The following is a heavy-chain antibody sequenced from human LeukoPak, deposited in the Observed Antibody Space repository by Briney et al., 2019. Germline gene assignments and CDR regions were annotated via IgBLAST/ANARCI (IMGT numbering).Heavy chain of an antibody. Sequence: SETLSLTCTVSGGSISSSSYYWGWIRQPPGKGLEWIGSLYYSGSTYYNPSLKSRVTISVDTSKNQFSLKLSSVTAADTAVYYCARRAYCSSTSCYYYYYGMDVWGQGTTVTVSS. D-gene: IGHD2-2*01. V-gene: IGHV4-39*01. CDR1: GGSISSSSYY. CDR2: LYYSGST. J-gene: IGHJ6*02. CDR3: ARRAYCSSTSCYYYYYGMDV.